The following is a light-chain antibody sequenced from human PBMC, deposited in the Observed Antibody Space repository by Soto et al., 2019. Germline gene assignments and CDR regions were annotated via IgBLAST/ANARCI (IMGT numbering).Light chain of an antibody. J-gene: IGLJ2*01. V-gene: IGLV2-8*01. CDR1: SSDVGGYNY. Sequence: QSALTQPPSASGSPGQSVTISCTGTSSDVGGYNYVSWYQQHPSKAPKLMIYEVSRRPSGVPDRFSGSKSGNTASLTVSGLQADDEADYYCSSSAGSNPLFGGGTKLTVL. CDR3: SSSAGSNPL. CDR2: EVS.